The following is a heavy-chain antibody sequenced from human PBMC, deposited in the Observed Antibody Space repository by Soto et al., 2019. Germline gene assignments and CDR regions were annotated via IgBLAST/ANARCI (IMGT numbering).Heavy chain of an antibody. J-gene: IGHJ5*02. CDR3: TRENGVWFGENDWFDP. CDR2: IRSKAYGGTT. Sequence: GGSLRLSCTASGFTFGDYAMSWFRQAPGKGLEWVGFIRSKAYGGTTEYAASVKGRFTISRDDSKSIAYLQMDSLKTEDTAVYYCTRENGVWFGENDWFDPWGQGTLVTVSS. V-gene: IGHV3-49*03. CDR1: GFTFGDYA. D-gene: IGHD3-10*01.